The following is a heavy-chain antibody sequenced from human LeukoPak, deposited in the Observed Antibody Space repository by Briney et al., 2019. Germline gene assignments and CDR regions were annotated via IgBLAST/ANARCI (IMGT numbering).Heavy chain of an antibody. CDR1: GFTFSSYA. CDR3: ARGSSGWYDSASGDY. Sequence: GGTLRLSCAASGFTFSSYAMTWVRQARAQGLDWVSTVSGGATSTSTADSVQGRFSISRDNSKNTLYLQMNGLRAEDTAVYYCARGSSGWYDSASGDYWGQGTLVTVSS. D-gene: IGHD6-19*01. V-gene: IGHV3-23*01. CDR2: VSGGATST. J-gene: IGHJ4*02.